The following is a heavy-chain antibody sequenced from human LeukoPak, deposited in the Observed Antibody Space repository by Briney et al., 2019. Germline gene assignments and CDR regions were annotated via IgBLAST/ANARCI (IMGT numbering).Heavy chain of an antibody. D-gene: IGHD6-19*01. Sequence: GGSLRLSCAASGFTFSSYGMHWVRQAPGKGLEWVAFIRYDGSNKYYADSVKGRFTISRDNSKNTLYLQMNSLKAEDTAVYYCAKDGDSSGWYKDYYYYYYMDVWGKGTTVTVSS. CDR2: IRYDGSNK. J-gene: IGHJ6*03. CDR3: AKDGDSSGWYKDYYYYYYMDV. V-gene: IGHV3-30*02. CDR1: GFTFSSYG.